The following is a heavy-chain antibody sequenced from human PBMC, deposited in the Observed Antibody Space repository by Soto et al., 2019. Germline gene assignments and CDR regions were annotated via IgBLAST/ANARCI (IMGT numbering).Heavy chain of an antibody. D-gene: IGHD4-17*01. J-gene: IGHJ6*02. CDR2: ISAYNGNT. CDR3: ARDDYGDYYYYGMDV. CDR1: GYTFTSYG. V-gene: IGHV1-18*01. Sequence: GASVKVSCKASGYTFTSYGISWVRQAPGQGLEWMGWISAYNGNTNYAQKLQGRVTMTTDTSTSTAYMKLRSLRSDDTAVYYCARDDYGDYYYYGMDVWGQGTTVTVSS.